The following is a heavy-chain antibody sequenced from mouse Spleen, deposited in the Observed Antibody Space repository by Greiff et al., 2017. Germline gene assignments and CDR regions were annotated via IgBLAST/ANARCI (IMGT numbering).Heavy chain of an antibody. D-gene: IGHD2-1*01. Sequence: DVKLVESGGGLVKPGGSLKLSCAASGFTFSDYGMHWVRQAPEKGLEWVAYISSGSSTIYYADTVKGRFTISRDNAKNTLFLQMTSLRSEDTAMYYCAKGGNYDYWGQGTTLTVSS. V-gene: IGHV5-17*01. J-gene: IGHJ2*01. CDR1: GFTFSDYG. CDR2: ISSGSSTI. CDR3: AKGGNYDY.